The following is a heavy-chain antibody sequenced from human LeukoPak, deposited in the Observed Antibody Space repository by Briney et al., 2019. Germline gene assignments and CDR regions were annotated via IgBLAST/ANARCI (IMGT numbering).Heavy chain of an antibody. D-gene: IGHD3-10*01. V-gene: IGHV4-31*02. CDR3: ANYGSGTYRFDP. CDR2: IYYSGTT. Sequence: YWIGWIRQHPGKGLEWIGYIYYSGTTYYNPSLKSRVTISVDTSKNQFSLMLSSVTAADTAVYYCANYGSGTYRFDPWGQGTLVTVSS. CDR1: Y. J-gene: IGHJ5*02.